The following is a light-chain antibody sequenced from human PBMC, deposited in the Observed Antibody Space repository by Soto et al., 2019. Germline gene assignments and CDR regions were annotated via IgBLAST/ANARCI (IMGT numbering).Light chain of an antibody. CDR3: QHYVSSPWT. Sequence: EIVLTQSPGTLSLSPGERATLSCRASQTVSSSYLAWYQQKPGQAPRLLIYGASIRVTGIPDRFSGCGSGTDFTLTISGLEPEDFAVYYCQHYVSSPWTFGHGTKVEIK. V-gene: IGKV3-20*01. J-gene: IGKJ1*01. CDR2: GAS. CDR1: QTVSSSY.